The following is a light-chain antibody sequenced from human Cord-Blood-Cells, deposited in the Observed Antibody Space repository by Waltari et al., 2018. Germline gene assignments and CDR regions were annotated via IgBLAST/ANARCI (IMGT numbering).Light chain of an antibody. CDR1: PGAVTSGHY. CDR3: LLSYSGARV. CDR2: DTS. J-gene: IGLJ3*02. V-gene: IGLV7-46*01. Sequence: QAVVTPEPSLTVSPGGTVTLTCGSSPGAVTSGHYPYWFQQKPGQAPRPRIYDTSNKHSWTPARFSGSLLGGKAALTLSGAQPEDEAEYYCLLSYSGARVFGGGTKLTVL.